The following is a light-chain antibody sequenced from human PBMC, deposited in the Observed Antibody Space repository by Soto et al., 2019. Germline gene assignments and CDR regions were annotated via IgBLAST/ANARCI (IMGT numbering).Light chain of an antibody. CDR2: DAP. CDR1: QSVSSNY. CDR3: QQYASSPIT. Sequence: EIVLTQSPGTLSLSPGERATLSCRASQSVSSNYLAWYQQKPGQAPRLLIYDAPIRATGIPDRFTGSGSGTDFTLTISRLEPEDFAVYYCQQYASSPITFGQGTRLEIK. J-gene: IGKJ5*01. V-gene: IGKV3-20*01.